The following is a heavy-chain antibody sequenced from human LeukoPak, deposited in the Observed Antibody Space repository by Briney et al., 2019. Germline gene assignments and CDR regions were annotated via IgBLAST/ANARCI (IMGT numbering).Heavy chain of an antibody. D-gene: IGHD6-19*01. V-gene: IGHV3-7*03. J-gene: IGHJ4*02. CDR1: EVSFSTSW. CDR3: ARDQGSGWWSFDY. CDR2: IKADGSDT. Sequence: PAGSLRLSCAASEVSFSTSWMSWVRQAPGKGLEWVANIKADGSDTYYGDSVKGRFIISRDNAKNSLYLQMNRLRAEDSAVYFCARDQGSGWWSFDYWGWGTLVTVSS.